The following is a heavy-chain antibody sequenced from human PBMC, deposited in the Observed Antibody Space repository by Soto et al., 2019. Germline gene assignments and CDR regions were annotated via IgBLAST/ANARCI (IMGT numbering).Heavy chain of an antibody. V-gene: IGHV3-33*01. CDR1: GFTFSSYG. CDR3: ARALDGMDV. D-gene: IGHD6-6*01. J-gene: IGHJ6*02. Sequence: QVQLVESGGGVVQPGRSLRLSCAASGFTFSSYGMHWVRQAPGKGLEWVAVIWYDGSNKYYADSVKGRFTISRDNSKNTLYLQMNSLRAEDTAVYYCARALDGMDVWGHGTTVTVSS. CDR2: IWYDGSNK.